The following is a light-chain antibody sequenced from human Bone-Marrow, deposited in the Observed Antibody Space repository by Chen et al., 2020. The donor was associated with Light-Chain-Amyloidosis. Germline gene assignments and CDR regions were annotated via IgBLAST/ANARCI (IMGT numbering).Light chain of an antibody. V-gene: IGLV1-40*01. CDR2: VNV. J-gene: IGLJ2*01. Sequence: QSVLTQQPPVSGAPWHRAITPCTGSSPNLGAGYDAHWYQHLPGTVPKLLIYVNVNRPSGVPDRFYGFKSGTSASLAITGLQADDEADYYCQSYDSDLSAVVFGGGTKLTVL. CDR1: SPNLGAGYD. CDR3: QSYDSDLSAVV.